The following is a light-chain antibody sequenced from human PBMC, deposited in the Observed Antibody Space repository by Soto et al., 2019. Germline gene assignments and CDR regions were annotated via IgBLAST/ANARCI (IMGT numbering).Light chain of an antibody. CDR3: QQYESYSPLT. CDR2: DAS. CDR1: QSISSW. J-gene: IGKJ4*01. V-gene: IGKV1-5*01. Sequence: DIQMTQAPSTLCAYVGDRVTITCRASQSISSWLAWYQQKPGKAPKLLIYDASSLESVFPSRFSGSGSGTEFTLTISSLQPDDFATYYCQQYESYSPLTFGGGTKV.